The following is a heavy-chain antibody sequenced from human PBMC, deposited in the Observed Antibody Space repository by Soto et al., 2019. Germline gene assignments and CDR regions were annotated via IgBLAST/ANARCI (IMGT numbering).Heavy chain of an antibody. CDR3: AHLEVVPAASFFDDAFDI. Sequence: QITLKESGPTLVKPTQTLTLTCTFSGFSLSTSGVGVGWIRQPPGKALEWLALIYWDDDKRYSPSLKSRLTITKDTSKNQVVLTMTNMDPVDTAPYYCAHLEVVPAASFFDDAFDIWGQGTMVTVSS. CDR1: GFSLSTSGVG. J-gene: IGHJ3*02. CDR2: IYWDDDK. V-gene: IGHV2-5*02. D-gene: IGHD2-2*01.